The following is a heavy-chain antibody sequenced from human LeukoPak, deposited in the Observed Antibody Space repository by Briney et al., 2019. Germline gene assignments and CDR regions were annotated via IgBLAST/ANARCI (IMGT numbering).Heavy chain of an antibody. CDR2: ISGSGGST. CDR3: AKGDGILWFGESNFDY. CDR1: GFTFSSYA. V-gene: IGHV3-23*01. D-gene: IGHD3-10*01. Sequence: GGSLRLSCAASGFTFSSYAMSWVRQAPGKGLEYVSAISGSGGSTYYADAVKGRFTISRDNSKNTLYLQMSSLSAEDTAVYFCAKGDGILWFGESNFDYWGQGTLVTVSS. J-gene: IGHJ4*02.